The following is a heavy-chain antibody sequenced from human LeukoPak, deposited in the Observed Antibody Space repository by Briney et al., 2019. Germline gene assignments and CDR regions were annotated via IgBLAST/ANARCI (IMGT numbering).Heavy chain of an antibody. CDR3: AREKGYSSGWSGFDF. CDR2: IYSAGST. D-gene: IGHD6-19*01. V-gene: IGHV3-53*01. CDR1: GFAVSSYY. J-gene: IGHJ4*02. Sequence: PGGPLRLSCAASGFAVSSYYMTWVRQPPGKGLEWVSLIYSAGSTYYADSVKGRFTISRDNSKNMVYLQMNSLRGEDTAVYYCAREKGYSSGWSGFDFWGQGTLVTVSS.